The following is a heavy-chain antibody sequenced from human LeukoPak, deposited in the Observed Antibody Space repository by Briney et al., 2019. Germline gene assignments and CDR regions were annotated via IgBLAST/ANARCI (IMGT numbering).Heavy chain of an antibody. V-gene: IGHV1-46*01. CDR2: INPRGGST. CDR3: ARAGLDNYGDYAGY. D-gene: IGHD4-17*01. Sequence: ASVKVSGKASGYTFTSYYLHWVRQAPGQGLEWMGIINPRGGSTSYAQKFQGRVTMTRDTSTSTVYMELTSLRSEDTAVYYCARAGLDNYGDYAGYWGQGTLVTVSS. J-gene: IGHJ4*02. CDR1: GYTFTSYY.